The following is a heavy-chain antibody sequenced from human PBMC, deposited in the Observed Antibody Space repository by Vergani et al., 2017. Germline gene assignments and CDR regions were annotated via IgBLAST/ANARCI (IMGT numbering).Heavy chain of an antibody. CDR1: RFTFSSYA. D-gene: IGHD3-16*01. CDR2: ISYDGINK. Sequence: QVQLVESGGGVVQPGTSLRLSCAASRFTFSSYAMHWVRQAPGKGLEWVAVISYDGINKYYADSVKGRFTISRDNSKNTLYLQMNSLRAEDTAVYYCARDSQFVGVMDNWYFDLWGRGTLVTVSS. CDR3: ARDSQFVGVMDNWYFDL. V-gene: IGHV3-30-3*01. J-gene: IGHJ2*01.